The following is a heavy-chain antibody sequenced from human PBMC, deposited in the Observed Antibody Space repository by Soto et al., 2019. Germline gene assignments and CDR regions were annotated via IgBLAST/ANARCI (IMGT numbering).Heavy chain of an antibody. J-gene: IGHJ6*02. CDR3: ARDAIPEAIVGAPKYYYYYGMDV. Sequence: ASVKVSCKASGYTFTSYGISWVRQAPGQGLEWMGWISAYNGNTNYAQKLQGRVTMTTDTSTNTAYMELRSLRSDDTAVYYCARDAIPEAIVGAPKYYYYYGMDVWGQGTTVTVSS. CDR2: ISAYNGNT. CDR1: GYTFTSYG. V-gene: IGHV1-18*01. D-gene: IGHD1-26*01.